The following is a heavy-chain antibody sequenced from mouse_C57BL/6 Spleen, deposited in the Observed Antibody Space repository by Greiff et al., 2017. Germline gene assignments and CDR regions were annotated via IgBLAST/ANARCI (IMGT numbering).Heavy chain of an antibody. CDR2: IYPGDGDT. V-gene: IGHV1-80*01. CDR1: GYAFSSYW. J-gene: IGHJ3*01. CDR3: ARESPNWDWFAY. Sequence: VKLMESGAELVKPGASVKISCKASGYAFSSYWMNWVKQRPGKGLEWIGQIYPGDGDTNYNGKFKGKATLTADKSSSTAYMQLSSLTSEDSAVYFCARESPNWDWFAYWGQGTLVTVSA. D-gene: IGHD4-1*02.